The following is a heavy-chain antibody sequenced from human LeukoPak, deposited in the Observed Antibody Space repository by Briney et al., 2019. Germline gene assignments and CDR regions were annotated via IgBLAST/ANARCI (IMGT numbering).Heavy chain of an antibody. Sequence: ASETLSLTCTVSGGSISSYYWSWIRQPPGKGLEWIGYIYYSGSTNYNPSLKSRVTISVDTSKNQFSLKLSSVTAADTAVYCCARRAISIAVAGTSWFDPWGQGTLVTVSS. J-gene: IGHJ5*02. V-gene: IGHV4-59*01. CDR2: IYYSGST. D-gene: IGHD6-19*01. CDR3: ARRAISIAVAGTSWFDP. CDR1: GGSISSYY.